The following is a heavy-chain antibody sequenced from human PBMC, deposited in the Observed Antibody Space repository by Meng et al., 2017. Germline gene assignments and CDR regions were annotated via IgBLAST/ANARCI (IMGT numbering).Heavy chain of an antibody. CDR3: ARHSSGGYESGAFDI. V-gene: IGHV5-51*01. J-gene: IGHJ3*02. CDR1: GYSFTSYW. Sequence: KVSCKGSGYSFTSYWIGWVRQMPAKGLEWMGIIYPGDSDTRYSPSCQAQVTISADKSISTAYLQWSSLKASDTAMYYCARHSSGGYESGAFDIWGQGTMVTVSS. CDR2: IYPGDSDT. D-gene: IGHD1-26*01.